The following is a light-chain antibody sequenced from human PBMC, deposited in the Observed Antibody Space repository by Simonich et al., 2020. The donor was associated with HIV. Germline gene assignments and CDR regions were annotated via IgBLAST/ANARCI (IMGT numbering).Light chain of an antibody. J-gene: IGKJ1*01. Sequence: DIQMTQSPSSLSASIGDRVTITCQASQDIRNYLNWNQQKPGKAPKLLIYDASSLETGVPSRFSGSGSGTYFTFTISSLESEDFAVYYCQQMKTFGQGTKVEIK. CDR2: DAS. CDR1: QDIRNY. V-gene: IGKV1-33*01. CDR3: QQMKT.